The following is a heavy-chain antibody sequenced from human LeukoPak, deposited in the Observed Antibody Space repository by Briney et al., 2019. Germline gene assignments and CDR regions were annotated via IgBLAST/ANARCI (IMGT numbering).Heavy chain of an antibody. J-gene: IGHJ4*02. D-gene: IGHD3-22*01. CDR2: INHSGST. V-gene: IGHV4-34*01. Sequence: SETLSLTCAVYGGSFSGYYWSWIRQPPGKGLEWIGEINHSGSTNCNPSLKSRVTISLDTSKNQFSLKLSSVTTADTAVYYCARHFLYNYDSSDYSPFDYWGQGTLVTVSS. CDR1: GGSFSGYY. CDR3: ARHFLYNYDSSDYSPFDY.